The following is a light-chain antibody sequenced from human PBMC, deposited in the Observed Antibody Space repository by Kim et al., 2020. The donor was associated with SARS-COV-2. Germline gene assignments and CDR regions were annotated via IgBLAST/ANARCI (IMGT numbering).Light chain of an antibody. CDR3: QTWGTSLRV. Sequence: QLVLTQAPSASASLGASVKLTCTLSSGHTKYAIAWHQHQSEKGPRFLMKLNSDGSHYKADGIPDRFSGSSSGAERYLTISSLQSEDEADYYCQTWGTSLRVFGGGTQLTVL. CDR2: LNSDGSH. J-gene: IGLJ3*02. CDR1: SGHTKYA. V-gene: IGLV4-69*01.